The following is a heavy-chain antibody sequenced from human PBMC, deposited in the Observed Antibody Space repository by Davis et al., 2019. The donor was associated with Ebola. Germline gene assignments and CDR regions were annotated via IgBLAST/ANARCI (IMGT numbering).Heavy chain of an antibody. V-gene: IGHV3-23*01. CDR3: AKIPGELIYNWFDP. Sequence: PGGSLRLSCAASGFTFSSSAMNWVRQAPGKGLEWVSGISADGGGASTYYADSVRGRFTISRDNSKNTLYLQMNSLRAEDTAVYYCAKIPGELIYNWFDPWGQGTLVTVSS. J-gene: IGHJ5*02. CDR1: GFTFSSSA. D-gene: IGHD1-26*01. CDR2: ISADGGGAST.